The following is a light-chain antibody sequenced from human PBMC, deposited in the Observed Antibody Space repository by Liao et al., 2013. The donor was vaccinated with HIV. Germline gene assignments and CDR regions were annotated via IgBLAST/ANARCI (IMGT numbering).Light chain of an antibody. V-gene: IGLV3-1*01. CDR1: KLGDKY. J-gene: IGLJ2*01. Sequence: SYELTQPPSVSVSPGQTASITCFGDKLGDKYACWYHQKPGQSPVLVIYQDDKRPSGIPERFSGSNSGNTATLTISGTQAMDEADYYCQAWDSSTVVFGGGTKLTVL. CDR2: QDD. CDR3: QAWDSSTVV.